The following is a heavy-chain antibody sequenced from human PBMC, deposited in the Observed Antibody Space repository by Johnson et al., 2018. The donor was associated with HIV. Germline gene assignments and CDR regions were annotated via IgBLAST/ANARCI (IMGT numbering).Heavy chain of an antibody. Sequence: QVQLVESGGGVVQPGRSLRLSCAASGFTFSSYAMHWVRQAPGKGLEWVAVISYDGSNKYYADSVKGRFTISRDNSKNTLYLQMNSLSAEDTAVYYCARHGGDSTGWSVVFDLWGQGTMVTVSS. J-gene: IGHJ3*01. CDR3: ARHGGDSTGWSVVFDL. CDR1: GFTFSSYA. D-gene: IGHD6-19*01. CDR2: ISYDGSNK. V-gene: IGHV3-30*04.